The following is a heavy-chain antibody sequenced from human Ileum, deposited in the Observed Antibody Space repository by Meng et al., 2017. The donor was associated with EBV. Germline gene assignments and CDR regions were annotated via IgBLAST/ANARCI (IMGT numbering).Heavy chain of an antibody. V-gene: IGHV4-30-4*01. D-gene: IGHD2-15*01. CDR2: IYYSGST. CDR1: SGSSSSRDYY. J-gene: IGHJ4*02. Sequence: VQLHAAGPRLVKPSHTLSLTCTGSSGSSSSRDYYWRWIRQPPGKGLEWFVYIYYSGSTHYNPSLKSRVTISVDTSKNQFSLKVSSVTAADTAVYYCARQATGYCSGGSCYSGSIFDYWGQGTLVTVSS. CDR3: ARQATGYCSGGSCYSGSIFDY.